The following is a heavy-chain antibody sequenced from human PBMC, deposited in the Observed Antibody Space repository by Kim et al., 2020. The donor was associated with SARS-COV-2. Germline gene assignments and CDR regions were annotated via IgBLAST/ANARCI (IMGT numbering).Heavy chain of an antibody. D-gene: IGHD3-10*01. V-gene: IGHV1-69*13. J-gene: IGHJ3*02. Sequence: SVKVSCKASGGTFSSYAISWVRQAPGQGLEWMGGIIPIFGTANYAQKFQGRVTITADESTSTAYMELGSLRSEDTAVYYCASDRGHPVPHLAFDIWGQGTMVTVSS. CDR1: GGTFSSYA. CDR2: IIPIFGTA. CDR3: ASDRGHPVPHLAFDI.